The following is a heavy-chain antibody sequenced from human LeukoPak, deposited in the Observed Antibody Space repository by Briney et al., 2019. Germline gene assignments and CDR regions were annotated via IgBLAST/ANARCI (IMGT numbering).Heavy chain of an antibody. CDR3: ATDWGGNSGFDY. V-gene: IGHV3-7*01. CDR2: IKQDGSEK. J-gene: IGHJ4*02. Sequence: GSLRLSCAASGFTFSSYWMSWVRQAPGEGVEWVANIKQDGSEKYYVDSVKGRFTISRDNAKNSLYLQMNSLRAEDTAVYYCATDWGGNSGFDYWGQGTLVTVSS. D-gene: IGHD2-21*02. CDR1: GFTFSSYW.